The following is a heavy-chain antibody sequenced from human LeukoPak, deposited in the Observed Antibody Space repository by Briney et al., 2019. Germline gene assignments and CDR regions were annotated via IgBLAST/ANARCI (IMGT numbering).Heavy chain of an antibody. CDR1: GGSFSVYH. CDR2: INDRGHT. J-gene: IGHJ4*02. D-gene: IGHD4-23*01. V-gene: IGHV4-34*01. Sequence: SETLSLTCAVHGGSFSVYHWNWIRQSPGKGLEWIGEINDRGHTNYNPSLESRITISVDTSKKQFSLNLSSVTAADTAVYYCARDPTTVVTTPYYFDFWGQGTLVTVSS. CDR3: ARDPTTVVTTPYYFDF.